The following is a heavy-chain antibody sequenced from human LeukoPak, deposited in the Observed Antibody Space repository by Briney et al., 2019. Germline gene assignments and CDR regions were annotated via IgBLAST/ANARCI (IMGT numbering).Heavy chain of an antibody. CDR2: IKQDGSEK. J-gene: IGHJ4*02. CDR1: GFTFSSYG. V-gene: IGHV3-7*01. D-gene: IGHD1-14*01. CDR3: ARAMVWDHGDY. Sequence: GGSLRLSCAASGFTFSSYGMNWVRQAPGKGLEWVANIKQDGSEKYYVDSVKGRFTISRDNAKNSLYLQMNSLRAEDTAVYYCARAMVWDHGDYWGQGTLVTVSS.